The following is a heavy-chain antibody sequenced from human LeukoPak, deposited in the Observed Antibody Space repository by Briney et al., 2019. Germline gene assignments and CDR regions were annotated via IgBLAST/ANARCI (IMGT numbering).Heavy chain of an antibody. CDR3: AQTVYYGSGSYYRPPDY. Sequence: SGPTLVNPTPTLTLTCTFSGFSLSTSGVGVGWIRHPSGKALEWLALTYCDDDKRYRPFLKRRLTITKDTPKNQVVLTMTNMDPVDKATYYCAQTVYYGSGSYYRPPDYWGQGTLVTVSS. J-gene: IGHJ4*02. D-gene: IGHD3-10*01. CDR1: GFSLSTSGVG. CDR2: TYCDDDK. V-gene: IGHV2-5*02.